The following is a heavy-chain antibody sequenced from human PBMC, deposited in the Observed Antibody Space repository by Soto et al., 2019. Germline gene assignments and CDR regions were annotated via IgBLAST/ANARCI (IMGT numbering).Heavy chain of an antibody. Sequence: SETLSLTCTVSGASISSSNYYWGWIRQPPGKGLEWIGSIYYSGSTYNNPSLKSRVTISVDTSKNQFSLKLSSVTAADTAVYYCARQKLLIAAFDIWGQGTMVTVSS. J-gene: IGHJ3*02. CDR3: ARQKLLIAAFDI. D-gene: IGHD1-26*01. CDR1: GASISSSNYY. CDR2: IYYSGST. V-gene: IGHV4-39*01.